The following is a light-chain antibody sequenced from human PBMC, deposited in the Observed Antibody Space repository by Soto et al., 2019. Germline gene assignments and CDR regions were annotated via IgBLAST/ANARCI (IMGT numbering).Light chain of an antibody. CDR2: WAS. CDR3: HQYYGTPLT. J-gene: IGKJ2*01. Sequence: DIVMTQYPDSLAVSLGERATINCKSSQSVLYSSNKRNYLAWYQQKPGQPPKPLIYWASTRESGVPDRISGSGSGTEFTLTISGLQDEDVAFYYCHQYYGTPLTFGQGTKLEIK. V-gene: IGKV4-1*01. CDR1: QSVLYSSNKRNY.